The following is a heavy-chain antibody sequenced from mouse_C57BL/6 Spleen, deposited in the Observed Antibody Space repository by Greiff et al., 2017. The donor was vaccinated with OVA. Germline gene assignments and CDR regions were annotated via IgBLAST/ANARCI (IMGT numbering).Heavy chain of an antibody. J-gene: IGHJ1*03. V-gene: IGHV5-6*01. CDR2: ISSGGSYT. CDR3: ARPYYYGSSYWYFDV. Sequence: EVQRVESGGDLVKPGGSLKLSCAASGFTFSSYGMSWVRQTPDKRLEWVATISSGGSYTYYPDSVKGRFTIYRDNAKNTLYLQMSSLKSEDTAMYYCARPYYYGSSYWYFDVWGTGTTVTVSS. CDR1: GFTFSSYG. D-gene: IGHD1-1*01.